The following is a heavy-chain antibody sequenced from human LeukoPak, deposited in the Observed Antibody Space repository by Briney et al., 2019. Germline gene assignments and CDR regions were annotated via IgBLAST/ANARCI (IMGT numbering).Heavy chain of an antibody. CDR1: GFTFSIFA. CDR3: AKRRSAVAGPRYFDY. J-gene: IGHJ4*02. V-gene: IGHV3-23*01. Sequence: GGSLRLSCAASGFTFSIFAMSWVRQAPGRGLEWVSSISGTDDSTYYADSVKGRFTVSRDNSKYTLSLQMGSLRAEDTAVYYCAKRRSAVAGPRYFDYWGKGTLVTVSS. D-gene: IGHD6-19*01. CDR2: ISGTDDST.